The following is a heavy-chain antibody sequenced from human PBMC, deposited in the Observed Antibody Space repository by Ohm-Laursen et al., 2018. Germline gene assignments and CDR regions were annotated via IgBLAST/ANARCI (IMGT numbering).Heavy chain of an antibody. CDR2: INPNSGGT. CDR3: ARVVSSSSWLNWFDP. CDR1: GGTFSSYA. V-gene: IGHV1-2*02. D-gene: IGHD6-13*01. J-gene: IGHJ5*02. Sequence: GASVKVSCKASGGTFSSYAISWVRQAPGQGLEWMGWINPNSGGTNYAQKFQGRVTMTRDTSISTAYMELSRLRSDDTAVYYCARVVSSSSWLNWFDPWGQGTLVTVSS.